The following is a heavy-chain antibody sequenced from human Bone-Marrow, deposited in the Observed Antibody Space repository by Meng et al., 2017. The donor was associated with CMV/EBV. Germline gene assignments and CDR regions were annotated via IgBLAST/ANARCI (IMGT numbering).Heavy chain of an antibody. J-gene: IGHJ4*02. CDR3: AREDSSGLYYFDY. V-gene: IGHV3-30*02. CDR2: IRYDGSNK. CDR1: GFTFSNYG. Sequence: GGSLRLSCAASGFTFSNYGMHWVRQAPGKGLEWVAFIRYDGSNKYYADSVKGRFTISRDNSKNTLYLQMNSLRAEDTAVYYCAREDSSGLYYFDYWGQGTLVTVSS. D-gene: IGHD3-22*01.